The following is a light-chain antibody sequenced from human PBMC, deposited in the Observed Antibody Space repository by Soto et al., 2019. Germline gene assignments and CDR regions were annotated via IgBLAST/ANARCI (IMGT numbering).Light chain of an antibody. CDR3: QQSYSTPYT. J-gene: IGKJ2*01. V-gene: IGKV1-39*01. Sequence: DIQMTQSPSSLSASVGERVTITCRASQSFSSNLNWYQQNPGKAPNLLIYAASSLQSGVPSMFSGSGSGTDFTLTISSLQPEDFATYYCQQSYSTPYTFGQGTKLEIK. CDR1: QSFSSN. CDR2: AAS.